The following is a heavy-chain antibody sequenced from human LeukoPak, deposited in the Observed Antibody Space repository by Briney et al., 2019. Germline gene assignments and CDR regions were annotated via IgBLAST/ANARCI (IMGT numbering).Heavy chain of an antibody. CDR1: GGSISSYY. Sequence: SETLSLTCTVSGGSISSYYWSWIRQPPGKGLEWIGYIDYSGSTNYNPSLKSRVTISVDKSKNQFSLKLNSVTAADTAVYYCARVMVVVTSPGFVDYWGQGTLVTVSS. D-gene: IGHD3-22*01. J-gene: IGHJ4*02. CDR2: IDYSGST. V-gene: IGHV4-59*08. CDR3: ARVMVVVTSPGFVDY.